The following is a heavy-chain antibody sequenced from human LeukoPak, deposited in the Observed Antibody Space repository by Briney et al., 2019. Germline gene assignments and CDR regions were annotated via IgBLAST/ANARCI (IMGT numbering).Heavy chain of an antibody. Sequence: SETLSLTCTVSGGSLSSYYWSWIRQPAGKVLEWVGRIYTSGSTNYNPSLKSRVTISVDTSKNQFSLKLSSVTAADTAVYYCARQSWVLWFGEPIPWYMDVWGKGTTVTISS. D-gene: IGHD3-10*01. CDR3: ARQSWVLWFGEPIPWYMDV. V-gene: IGHV4-4*07. CDR2: IYTSGST. CDR1: GGSLSSYY. J-gene: IGHJ6*03.